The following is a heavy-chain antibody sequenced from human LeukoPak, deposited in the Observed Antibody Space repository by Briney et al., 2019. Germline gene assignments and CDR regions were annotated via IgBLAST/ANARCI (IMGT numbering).Heavy chain of an antibody. V-gene: IGHV3-7*01. CDR3: ARDGEIGPYSYGSSDY. D-gene: IGHD5-18*01. CDR2: IKQDGSEK. CDR1: GFTFSSYW. J-gene: IGHJ4*02. Sequence: GGSLRLSCAASGFTFSSYWMSWVRQAPGKGLEWVANIKQDGSEKYYVDSVKGRFTISRDNAKNSLYLQMNSLRAEDTAVYYCARDGEIGPYSYGSSDYWGQGTLVTVSS.